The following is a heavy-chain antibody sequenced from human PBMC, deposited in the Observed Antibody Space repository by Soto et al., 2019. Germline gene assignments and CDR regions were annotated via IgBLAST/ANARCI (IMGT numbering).Heavy chain of an antibody. CDR3: ARDAGSGGSGTYYPNWFDP. D-gene: IGHD3-22*01. Sequence: QVQLVQSGGEVKKTGASVKVSCKASGYTFSSYGITWVRQAPGQGLEWMGWISAYNGNAHYAQKLQGRVTMSTDTSTNTAYMDLTSLRSDDTAVYYCARDAGSGGSGTYYPNWFDPWGQGTLVTVSS. CDR2: ISAYNGNA. CDR1: GYTFSSYG. V-gene: IGHV1-18*01. J-gene: IGHJ5*02.